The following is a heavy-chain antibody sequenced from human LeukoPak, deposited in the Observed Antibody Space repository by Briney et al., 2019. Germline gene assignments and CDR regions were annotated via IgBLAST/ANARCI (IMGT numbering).Heavy chain of an antibody. CDR2: VSFSGDST. V-gene: IGHV3-23*01. CDR1: GFTFSSHV. Sequence: PGRSLRLSCTASGFTFSSHVLSWVRQAPGKGLEWVSTVSFSGDSTYYADSVRGRFTISRDNAKNSLYLQMNSLRAEDTAVYYCARGPYGSYPGDYYYGMDVWGQGTTVTVSS. D-gene: IGHD3-10*01. J-gene: IGHJ6*02. CDR3: ARGPYGSYPGDYYYGMDV.